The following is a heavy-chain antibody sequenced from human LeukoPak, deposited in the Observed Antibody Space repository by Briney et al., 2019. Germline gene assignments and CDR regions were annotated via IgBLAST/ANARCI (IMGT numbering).Heavy chain of an antibody. CDR3: AKDTGYGDLSFDY. CDR2: ISGSGGST. Sequence: PGGSLRLSCAASGFTFSSYAMGWVRQAPGKGLEWVSAISGSGGSTYYADSVKGRFTISRDNSKNTLYLQMNSLRAEDTAVYYCAKDTGYGDLSFDYWGQGTLVTVSS. V-gene: IGHV3-23*01. CDR1: GFTFSSYA. J-gene: IGHJ4*02. D-gene: IGHD4-17*01.